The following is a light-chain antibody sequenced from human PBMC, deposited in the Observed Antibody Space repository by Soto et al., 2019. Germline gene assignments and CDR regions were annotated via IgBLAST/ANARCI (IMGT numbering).Light chain of an antibody. CDR3: TSYTSSSPLV. CDR1: SSDVGGYNY. V-gene: IGLV2-14*01. J-gene: IGLJ1*01. Sequence: QSVLTQPASVSGSPGQSITISCTGTSSDVGGYNYVSWYQHHPGKAPKLMIYEDVNRPSGVSNRFSGSKSGITASLTISGLQAEDEADYYCTSYTSSSPLVFGTGTKVTVL. CDR2: EDV.